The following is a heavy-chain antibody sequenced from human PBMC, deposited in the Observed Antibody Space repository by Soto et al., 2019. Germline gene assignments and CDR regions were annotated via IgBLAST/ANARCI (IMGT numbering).Heavy chain of an antibody. D-gene: IGHD4-17*01. CDR1: GFTVSSNY. Sequence: GGSLRLSCAASGFTVSSNYMSWVRQAPGKGLEWVSVIYSGGSTYYADSVKGRFTISRDNSKNTLYLQMNSLRAEDTAVYYCARDYGDYPDAFDIWGQGTMVTVSS. V-gene: IGHV3-53*01. CDR3: ARDYGDYPDAFDI. CDR2: IYSGGST. J-gene: IGHJ3*02.